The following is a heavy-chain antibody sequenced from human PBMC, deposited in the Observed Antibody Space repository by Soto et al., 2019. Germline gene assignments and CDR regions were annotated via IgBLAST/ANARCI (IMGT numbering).Heavy chain of an antibody. CDR2: INPQTGGT. CDR3: ARVRYQVISDGMDV. CDR1: GYTFTGYY. V-gene: IGHV1-2*02. J-gene: IGHJ6*02. D-gene: IGHD2-2*01. Sequence: ASVKVSCKASGYTFTGYYIHWVREAPGQGLEWMGWINPQTGGTSYAQKLQGRVTLSRDTSINTAYLEVSRLRFDDAAVYFCARVRYQVISDGMDVWGQGTTVTVSS.